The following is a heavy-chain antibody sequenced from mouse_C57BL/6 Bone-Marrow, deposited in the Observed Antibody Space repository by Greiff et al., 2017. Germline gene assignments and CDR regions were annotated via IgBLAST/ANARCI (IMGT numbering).Heavy chain of an antibody. V-gene: IGHV1-81*01. J-gene: IGHJ2*01. CDR3: ASTDSTRVTTKGFDY. CDR2: IYPRSGNT. D-gene: IGHD2-2*01. CDR1: GYTFTSYG. Sequence: VKLMESGAELARPGASVKLSCKASGYTFTSYGIRWVKQSPGQGLEWIGEIYPRSGNTYYNEKFKGKATLTVDKSSSTVYMELRSLPSEDSAVLSCASTDSTRVTTKGFDYWGQGTTLTVSS.